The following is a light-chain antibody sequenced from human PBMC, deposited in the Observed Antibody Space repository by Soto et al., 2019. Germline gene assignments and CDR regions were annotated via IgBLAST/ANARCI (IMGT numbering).Light chain of an antibody. J-gene: IGKJ1*01. Sequence: EFVLTQSPGTLSLSPGERATLSCRASQTVRNNYLAWYQQKPGQAPRLLIYDTSTRAPGISARFSGSGCGTEFTLTISSLQSEDFAVYYCQEYIQWPPGMFGPGTTVDIK. CDR3: QEYIQWPPGM. V-gene: IGKV3-15*01. CDR1: QTVRNN. CDR2: DTS.